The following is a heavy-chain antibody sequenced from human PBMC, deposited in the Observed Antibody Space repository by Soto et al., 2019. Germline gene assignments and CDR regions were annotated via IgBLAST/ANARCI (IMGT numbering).Heavy chain of an antibody. D-gene: IGHD6-13*01. CDR1: GFTFCSYG. V-gene: IGHV3-33*01. CDR3: ARDLDSSSWYLNY. Sequence: GGSPRISCAACGFTFCSYGMHWVRQDPGKGLEWVAVIWYDGSNKYYADSVKGRFTISRDNSKNTLYLQMNSLRAEDTAVYYCARDLDSSSWYLNYWGQGTLVTVSS. J-gene: IGHJ4*02. CDR2: IWYDGSNK.